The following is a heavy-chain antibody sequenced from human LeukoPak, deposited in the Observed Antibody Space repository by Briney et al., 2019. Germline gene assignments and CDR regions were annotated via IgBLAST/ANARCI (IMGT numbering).Heavy chain of an antibody. Sequence: SETLSLTCAVYGGSFSGYYWSWIRQPPGKGLEWIGEINHSGSTNYNPPLKSRVTISVATSKNQFSLKLSSVTAADTAVYYCARKKTIFGVVIMWFVPWGQGTLVTVSS. J-gene: IGHJ5*02. V-gene: IGHV4-34*01. D-gene: IGHD3-3*01. CDR2: INHSGST. CDR3: ARKKTIFGVVIMWFVP. CDR1: GGSFSGYY.